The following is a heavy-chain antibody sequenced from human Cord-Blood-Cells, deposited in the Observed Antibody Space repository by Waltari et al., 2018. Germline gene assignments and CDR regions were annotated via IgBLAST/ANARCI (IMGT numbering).Heavy chain of an antibody. CDR3: ARDRGSSSRSWWIGDWYFEL. CDR1: CGSISSYY. CDR2: IYYSGST. V-gene: IGHV4-59*01. J-gene: IGHJ2*01. D-gene: IGHD6-13*01. Sequence: QVQLQESGPGLVKPSETLSLTCTVSCGSISSYYWSWFQQPPGKGLEWIGYIYYSGSTNDNPSLKSRVTISVDTYKNQFLLKLSSGTAADTAVYYCARDRGSSSRSWWIGDWYFELWGRRTLVTVSS.